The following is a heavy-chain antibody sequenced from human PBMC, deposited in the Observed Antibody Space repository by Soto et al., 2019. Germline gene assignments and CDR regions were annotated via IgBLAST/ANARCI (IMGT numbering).Heavy chain of an antibody. CDR1: VTVSSNY. CDR3: ARDPPATRHGMDV. V-gene: IGHV3-53*01. J-gene: IGHJ6*02. CDR2: IYSGGST. Sequence: GGSLRLSWGVTVSSNYMSWVRQAPGKGLEWVSVIYSGGSTYYADSVRGRFTISRDNSKNTLYLQMKSLRAEDTAVYYCARDPPATRHGMDVWGQGTTVTVSS.